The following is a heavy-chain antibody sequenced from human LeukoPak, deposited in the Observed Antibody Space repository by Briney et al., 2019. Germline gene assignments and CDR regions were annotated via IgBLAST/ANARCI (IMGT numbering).Heavy chain of an antibody. V-gene: IGHV3-21*05. CDR1: GFTFSSYS. D-gene: IGHD1-26*01. CDR3: ARDEVGALDY. J-gene: IGHJ4*02. CDR2: ISSSGSFT. Sequence: GGSLRLSCAASGFTFSSYSMNWVRQAPGKGLEWVSYISSSGSFTYYADSVKGRFTISRDNAKNSLYLQMNSLRAEDTAAYYCARDEVGALDYWGQGTLVTVSS.